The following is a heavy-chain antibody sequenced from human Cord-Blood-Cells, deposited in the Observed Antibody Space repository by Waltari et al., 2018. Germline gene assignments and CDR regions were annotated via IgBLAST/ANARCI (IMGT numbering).Heavy chain of an antibody. Sequence: QVQLVQSGAAVKKPGASVTVSCKASGYTFPSSAFNWGRQATGQGLEWMGWMNPNSGNTGYAQKFQGRVTITRNTSISTAYMELSSLRSEDTAVYYCARVSPGRAFDIWGQGTMVTVSS. V-gene: IGHV1-8*03. CDR1: GYTFPSSA. J-gene: IGHJ3*02. CDR2: MNPNSGNT. CDR3: ARVSPGRAFDI.